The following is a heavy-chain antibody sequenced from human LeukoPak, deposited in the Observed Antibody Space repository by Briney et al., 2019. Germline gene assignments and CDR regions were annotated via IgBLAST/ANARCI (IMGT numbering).Heavy chain of an antibody. J-gene: IGHJ4*02. V-gene: IGHV3-74*01. CDR1: DFSFRSHW. CDR3: ARGHVTGSDRHWDY. D-gene: IGHD3-9*01. CDR2: IIGDGNSI. Sequence: GSLRLSCATSDFSFRSHWMHWVRQAPGKGLVWVSRIIGDGNSISYADSVKGRFTISRDNAKNTLYLQMNSLRVEDTAVYYCARGHVTGSDRHWDYWGQGVLVTVSS.